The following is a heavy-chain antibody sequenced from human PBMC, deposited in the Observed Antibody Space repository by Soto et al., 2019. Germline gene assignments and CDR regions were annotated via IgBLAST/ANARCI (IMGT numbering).Heavy chain of an antibody. V-gene: IGHV3-23*01. CDR1: GFTFSSYA. CDR2: ISGSGGST. Sequence: EVQLLESGGDLVQPGGSLRVSCAASGFTFSSYAMSWVRQAPGRGLEWVSAISGSGGSTYYADSVEGRFTISRDNSKNTLYLQMSSLRCEDTAVYYCAIDGVQQWSFDYWGQGTLVTVSS. CDR3: AIDGVQQWSFDY. D-gene: IGHD6-19*01. J-gene: IGHJ4*02.